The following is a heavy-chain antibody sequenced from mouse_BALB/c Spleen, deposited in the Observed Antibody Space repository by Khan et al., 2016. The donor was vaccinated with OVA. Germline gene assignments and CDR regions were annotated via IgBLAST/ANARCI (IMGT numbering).Heavy chain of an antibody. CDR3: GNRGSSSARFTY. Sequence: VQLQESGAELAKPGASVKMSCKASGYTFTSYWMHWVKQRPGQGLEWIGYINPSTDYTEYNQKFKDKATLTVDKSSSTAYMQLTSLTSEDSAVYYCGNRGSSSARFTYWGQGTLVTVSA. D-gene: IGHD1-1*01. CDR2: INPSTDYT. CDR1: GYTFTSYW. V-gene: IGHV1-7*01. J-gene: IGHJ3*01.